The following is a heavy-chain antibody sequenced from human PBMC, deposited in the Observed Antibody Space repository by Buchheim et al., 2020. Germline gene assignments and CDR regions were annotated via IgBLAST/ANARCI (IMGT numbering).Heavy chain of an antibody. Sequence: QVQLQQWGAGLLKPSETLSLTCAVYGGSFSGYYWSWIRQPPGKGLEWIGEINHSGSTNYNPSLKSRVTISVDTPKNQFSLKLSSVTAADTAVYYCAGEGGRRFLRSRWFDPWGQGTL. D-gene: IGHD3-3*01. CDR2: INHSGST. CDR3: AGEGGRRFLRSRWFDP. V-gene: IGHV4-34*01. CDR1: GGSFSGYY. J-gene: IGHJ5*02.